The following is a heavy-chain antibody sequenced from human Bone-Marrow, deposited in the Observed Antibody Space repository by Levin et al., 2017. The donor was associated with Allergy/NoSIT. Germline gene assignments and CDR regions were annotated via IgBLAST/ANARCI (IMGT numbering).Heavy chain of an antibody. J-gene: IGHJ4*02. V-gene: IGHV4-31*03. CDR1: GGSISSGGYY. Sequence: SETLSLTCTVSGGSISSGGYYWSWIRQHPGTGLEWIGYIYYSGSTYYNPSLKSRVTISVDTSKNQFSLKLSSVTAADTAVYYCARDGLYCSGGSCYPTYFDYWGQGTLVTVSS. CDR2: IYYSGST. D-gene: IGHD2-15*01. CDR3: ARDGLYCSGGSCYPTYFDY.